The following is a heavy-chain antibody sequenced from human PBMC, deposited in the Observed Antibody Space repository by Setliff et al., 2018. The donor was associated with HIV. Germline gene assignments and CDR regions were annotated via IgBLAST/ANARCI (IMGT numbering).Heavy chain of an antibody. CDR2: ISSSGSYT. Sequence: GGSLRLSCAASGFSLSNYAMTWIRQAPGKGLEWVSYISSSGSYTNYADSVKGRFTISRDNAKNSLYLQMSSLRADDTAVYYCVREWVADPWGQGTLVTVSS. CDR3: VREWVADP. V-gene: IGHV3-11*05. CDR1: GFSLSNYA. J-gene: IGHJ5*02. D-gene: IGHD1-26*01.